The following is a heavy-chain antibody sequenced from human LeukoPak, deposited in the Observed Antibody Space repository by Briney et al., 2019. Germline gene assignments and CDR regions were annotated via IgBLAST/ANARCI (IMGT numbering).Heavy chain of an antibody. J-gene: IGHJ6*02. CDR3: ARARVRGSTYYYYGMDV. V-gene: IGHV4-59*01. Sequence: SETLSLTCTVSGGSISSYYWSWIRQPPGEGLEWIGYIYYSGSTNYNPSLKSRVTISVDTSKNQFSLKLSSVTAADTAVYYCARARVRGSTYYYYGMDVWGQGTTVTVSS. CDR1: GGSISSYY. CDR2: IYYSGST. D-gene: IGHD3-10*01.